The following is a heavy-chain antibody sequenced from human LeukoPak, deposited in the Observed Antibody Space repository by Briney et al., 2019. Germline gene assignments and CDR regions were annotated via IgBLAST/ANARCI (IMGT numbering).Heavy chain of an antibody. V-gene: IGHV3-23*01. Sequence: GGSLRLSCAVSGITLSNYGMSWVRQAPGKGLEWVAGISDSGGRTKYADSVKGRFTISRDNPKNTLYLQMNSLRAEDTAVYYCAKSKLWSQGNWFDPWGQGTLVTVSS. D-gene: IGHD5-18*01. CDR2: ISDSGGRT. J-gene: IGHJ5*02. CDR3: AKSKLWSQGNWFDP. CDR1: GITLSNYG.